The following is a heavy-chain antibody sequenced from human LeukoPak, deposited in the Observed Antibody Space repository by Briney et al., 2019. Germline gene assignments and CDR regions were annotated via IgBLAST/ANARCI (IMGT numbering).Heavy chain of an antibody. CDR1: GGSISSSSYY. Sequence: PSETLSLTCTVSGGSISSSSYYWGWLRQPPGKGLEWIGSIYYGGSTYYNPSLKSRVTISVDTSKNQFSQKVSSVTAADTAVYYCARDAGHQLSRRNYYAMDVWGQGTTVTVSS. CDR3: ARDAGHQLSRRNYYAMDV. D-gene: IGHD2-2*01. J-gene: IGHJ6*02. CDR2: IYYGGST. V-gene: IGHV4-39*07.